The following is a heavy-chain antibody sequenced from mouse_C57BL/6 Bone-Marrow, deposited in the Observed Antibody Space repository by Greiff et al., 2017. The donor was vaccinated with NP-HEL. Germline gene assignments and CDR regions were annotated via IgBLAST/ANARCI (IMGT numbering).Heavy chain of an antibody. CDR3: ARAEGIYYGNYYFDY. Sequence: EVQLQESGPGLVKPSQSLSLTCSVTGYSITSGYYWNWIRQFPGNKLEWMGYISYDGSNNYNPSLKNRISITRDTSKNQFFLKLNSVTTEDTATYYCARAEGIYYGNYYFDYWGQGTTLTVSS. CDR2: ISYDGSN. CDR1: GYSITSGYY. D-gene: IGHD2-1*01. V-gene: IGHV3-6*01. J-gene: IGHJ2*01.